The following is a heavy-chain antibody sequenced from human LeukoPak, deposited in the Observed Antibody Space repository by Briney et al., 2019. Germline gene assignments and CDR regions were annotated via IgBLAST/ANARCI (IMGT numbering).Heavy chain of an antibody. D-gene: IGHD5-24*01. CDR2: IYYSGST. CDR3: ARVSSGSGRDGYNVVDY. Sequence: PSEPLSLTCTVPGGSISSYYWTWIRQPPRKGLEWIGYIYYSGSTSYNPSLMSRVTFSVDTSRNQFSLRLTSVSAADTAVYYCARVSSGSGRDGYNVVDYWGQGTLVTVSS. V-gene: IGHV4-59*01. CDR1: GGSISSYY. J-gene: IGHJ4*02.